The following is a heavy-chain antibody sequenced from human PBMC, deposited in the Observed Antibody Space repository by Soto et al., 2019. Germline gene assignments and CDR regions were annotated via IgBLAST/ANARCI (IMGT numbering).Heavy chain of an antibody. J-gene: IGHJ6*03. CDR3: VRDRAVEGPTTYYYYMDV. V-gene: IGHV3-74*01. Sequence: GSLRLSCTASGFTFSSYWMHWVRKAPGKGLVWVSRFNSDGGSTTYADSVKGRFTISRDNAKNTLYLQMNSLRADDTAVYYCVRDRAVEGPTTYYYYMDVWGKGTTVTVSS. D-gene: IGHD2-15*01. CDR2: FNSDGGST. CDR1: GFTFSSYW.